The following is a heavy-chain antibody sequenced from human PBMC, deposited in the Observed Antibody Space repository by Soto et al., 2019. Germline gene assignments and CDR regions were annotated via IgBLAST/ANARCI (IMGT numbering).Heavy chain of an antibody. J-gene: IGHJ6*02. D-gene: IGHD6-13*01. Sequence: QVQMVQSGAEVKKPGSSVKVSCKASGGTFSSYAISWVRQAPGQGLEWMGGIIPIFGTANYAQKFQGRVTITAEESTSTANMELSSLRSEDTAVYYCARVLGTYSSSWHLYGMDVWVHGTTVTVSS. CDR1: GGTFSSYA. CDR3: ARVLGTYSSSWHLYGMDV. V-gene: IGHV1-69*12. CDR2: IIPIFGTA.